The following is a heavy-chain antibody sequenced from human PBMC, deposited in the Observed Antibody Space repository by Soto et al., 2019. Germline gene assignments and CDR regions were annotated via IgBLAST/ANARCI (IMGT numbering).Heavy chain of an antibody. D-gene: IGHD1-26*01. J-gene: IGHJ4*02. CDR2: TSSTGGTS. Sequence: PGGSLRLSCAASGFTFSSFTMSWVRQAPGKGLEWVSGTSSTGGTSSYADSVKGRFTISRDNTKNTLYLQMSSLRAEDTAVYYCAKDRVGSTYPYYFDYWGQGSVVTVSS. V-gene: IGHV3-23*01. CDR1: GFTFSSFT. CDR3: AKDRVGSTYPYYFDY.